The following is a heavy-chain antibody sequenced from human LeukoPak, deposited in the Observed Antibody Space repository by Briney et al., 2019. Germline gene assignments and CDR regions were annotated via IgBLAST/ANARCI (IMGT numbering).Heavy chain of an antibody. CDR2: IIPIFGTA. CDR1: GGTFISYA. D-gene: IGHD1-14*01. Sequence: SVKVSCKASGGTFISYAISWVRQAPGQGLEWMGGIIPIFGTANYAHKFQGRVTITTDESTSTAYMELSNLRPEDTGLYYRAICERKGAKTNAFDILGQGRIASVSS. V-gene: IGHV1-69*05. J-gene: IGHJ3*02. CDR3: AICERKGAKTNAFDI.